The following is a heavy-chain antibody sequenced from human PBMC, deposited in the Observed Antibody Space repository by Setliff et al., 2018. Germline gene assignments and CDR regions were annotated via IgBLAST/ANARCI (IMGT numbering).Heavy chain of an antibody. CDR1: GYTFISYG. D-gene: IGHD2-2*01. Sequence: ASVKVSCKASGYTFISYGISWVRQAPGQGLEWMGWISAYNGNTNYAQKLQGRVTMTTETSTSTAYMELRSLRSDDTAVYYCARVLFHCSSTSCYLDAFDIWGQGTMVTVSS. J-gene: IGHJ3*02. V-gene: IGHV1-18*01. CDR3: ARVLFHCSSTSCYLDAFDI. CDR2: ISAYNGNT.